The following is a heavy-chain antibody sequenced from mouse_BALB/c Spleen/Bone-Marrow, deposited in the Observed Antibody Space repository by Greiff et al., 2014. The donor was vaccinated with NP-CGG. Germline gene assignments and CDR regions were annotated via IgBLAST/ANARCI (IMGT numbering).Heavy chain of an antibody. Sequence: QVQLQQSGAELVRPGSSVKISCKASGYAFSSYWMNWVKQRPGQGLEWIGRIYPGDGDTNYNGKFKGKATLTADKSSSTAYMQLSGLTSEDSAVYFCARGRGWYFDYWGQGTTLTVSS. CDR1: GYAFSSYW. D-gene: IGHD2-3*01. CDR2: IYPGDGDT. CDR3: ARGRGWYFDY. J-gene: IGHJ2*01. V-gene: IGHV1-80*01.